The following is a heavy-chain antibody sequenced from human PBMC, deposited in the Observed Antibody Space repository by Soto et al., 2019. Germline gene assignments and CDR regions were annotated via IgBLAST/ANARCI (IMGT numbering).Heavy chain of an antibody. V-gene: IGHV3-30-3*01. CDR3: ARGSLRSGWGSYYYYGMDV. D-gene: IGHD6-19*01. J-gene: IGHJ6*02. CDR1: GFTFSSYA. Sequence: PVGSLRLSCAASGFTFSSYAMHWVRQAPGKGLEWVAVISYDGSNKYYADSVKGRFTISRDNSKNTLYLQMNSLRAEDTAVYYCARGSLRSGWGSYYYYGMDVWGQGTTVTVSS. CDR2: ISYDGSNK.